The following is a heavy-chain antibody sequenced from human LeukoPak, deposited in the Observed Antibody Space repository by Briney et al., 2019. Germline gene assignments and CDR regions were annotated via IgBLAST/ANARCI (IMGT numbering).Heavy chain of an antibody. CDR3: ARGVFN. J-gene: IGHJ4*02. CDR2: ITSSSYI. Sequence: PGGSLRLSCAASGFTFSSYGMNWVRQAPGKGLEWVSSITSSSYIYYADSVKGRFTISRDNSKNTLFLQMNSLRVEDTAVYYCARGVFNWGQGTLVTVSS. V-gene: IGHV3-21*04. CDR1: GFTFSSYG. D-gene: IGHD3-10*01.